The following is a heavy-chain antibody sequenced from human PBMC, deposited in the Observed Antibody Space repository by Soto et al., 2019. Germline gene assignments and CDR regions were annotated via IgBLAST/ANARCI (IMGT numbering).Heavy chain of an antibody. Sequence: QVQLVQCGAEVKKPGSSVKDTCRASGGTLSNYAINWVRQAPGQGLEWMGGIIPIFRSANYAQKFQGRVTITADESTSTAYMELSSLRSEDTAVYYCAKDGDWNDVGVGLGDYWGQGTLVTVSS. D-gene: IGHD1-1*01. V-gene: IGHV1-69*12. CDR2: IIPIFRSA. J-gene: IGHJ4*02. CDR1: GGTLSNYA. CDR3: AKDGDWNDVGVGLGDY.